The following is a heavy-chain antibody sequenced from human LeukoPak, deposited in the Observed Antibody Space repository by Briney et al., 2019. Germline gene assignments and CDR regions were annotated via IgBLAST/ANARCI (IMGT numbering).Heavy chain of an antibody. CDR1: GYTFTSYG. D-gene: IGHD3-16*02. CDR3: AREPVPRYYDYVWGSYRPKYYFDY. Sequence: ASVKVSCKASGYTFTSYGISWVRQAPAPGLEWMGWISAYNGNTYYAQKLEARVTMITDTSTSTAYMELRSLRSDDTAVYYCAREPVPRYYDYVWGSYRPKYYFDYWGQGTLVTVSS. V-gene: IGHV1-18*01. CDR2: ISAYNGNT. J-gene: IGHJ4*02.